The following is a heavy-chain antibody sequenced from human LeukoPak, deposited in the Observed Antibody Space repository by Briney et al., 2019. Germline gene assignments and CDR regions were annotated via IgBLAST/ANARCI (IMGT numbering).Heavy chain of an antibody. CDR2: ISAYNGNT. Sequence: SVTLCLTSSASTFTSYGISRLRQAPGQGLEWMGWISAYNGNTNYAQKLQGRVTMTTDTSTSTAYMELRSLRSDDTAVYYCARLLDTAMVTSYWFDPCGQGTLVTVSS. CDR1: ASTFTSYG. D-gene: IGHD5-18*01. V-gene: IGHV1-18*01. CDR3: ARLLDTAMVTSYWFDP. J-gene: IGHJ5*02.